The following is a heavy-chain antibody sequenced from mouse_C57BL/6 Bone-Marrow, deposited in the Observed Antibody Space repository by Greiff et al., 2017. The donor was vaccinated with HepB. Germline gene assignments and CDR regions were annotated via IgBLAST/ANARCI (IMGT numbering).Heavy chain of an antibody. D-gene: IGHD3-2*02. CDR2: IYPGNSDT. CDR1: GYTFTSYW. V-gene: IGHV1-5*01. CDR3: TRYQAKRLRSLLPLFDC. Sequence: EVQLQESGTVLARPGASVKMSCKTSGYTFTSYWMHWVKQRPGQGLAWIGAIYPGNSDTSYNQKFKGKAKLTAVTSASTAYLELSSLTNGDSAVYYGTRYQAKRLRSLLPLFDCWGQGTTLTVSS. J-gene: IGHJ2*01.